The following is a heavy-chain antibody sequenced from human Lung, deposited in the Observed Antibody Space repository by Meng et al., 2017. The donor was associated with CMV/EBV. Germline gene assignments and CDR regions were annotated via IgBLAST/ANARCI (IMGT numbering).Heavy chain of an antibody. CDR1: GYTFTGYY. D-gene: IGHD3-3*01. CDR2: INPNSGGT. V-gene: IGHV1-2*02. J-gene: IGHJ6*02. Sequence: ASVNDSXKACGYTFTGYYMHWVRQAPGQGREWMGWINPNSGGTNSAQKFQGRVIMTRDTSISTAYMELSRLRSDDTAVDYCARPGRDFWSGYRAHLLMDVWGQGTKVTVSS. CDR3: ARPGRDFWSGYRAHLLMDV.